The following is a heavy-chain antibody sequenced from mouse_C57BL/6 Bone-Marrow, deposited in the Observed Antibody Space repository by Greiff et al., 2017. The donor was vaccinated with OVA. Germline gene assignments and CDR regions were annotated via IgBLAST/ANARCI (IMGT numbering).Heavy chain of an antibody. J-gene: IGHJ1*03. CDR1: GFTFSSYA. CDR3: ARDWIYYDYDGPGYFDV. Sequence: EVQLVESGGGLVKPGGSLKLSCAASGFTFSSYAMSWVRQTPEKRLEWVATISDGGSYTYYTDNVKGRFTISRDNAKNNLYLQMSHLKSEDTAMYYCARDWIYYDYDGPGYFDVWGTGTTVTVSS. V-gene: IGHV5-4*01. CDR2: ISDGGSYT. D-gene: IGHD2-4*01.